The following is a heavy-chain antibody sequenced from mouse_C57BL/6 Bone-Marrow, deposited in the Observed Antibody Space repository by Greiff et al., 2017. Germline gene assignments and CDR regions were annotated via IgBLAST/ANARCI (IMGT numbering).Heavy chain of an antibody. D-gene: IGHD2-5*01. J-gene: IGHJ3*01. CDR3: ARSLYYSNLAWFAY. CDR2: IYPGDGDT. Sequence: VQLQQSGAELVKPGASVKISCKASGYAFSSYWMNWVKQRPGKGLEWIGQIYPGDGDTNYTGKFKGKATLTADKSSSTAYMQLSSLTSEDAAVYFCARSLYYSNLAWFAYWGQGTLVTVSA. V-gene: IGHV1-80*01. CDR1: GYAFSSYW.